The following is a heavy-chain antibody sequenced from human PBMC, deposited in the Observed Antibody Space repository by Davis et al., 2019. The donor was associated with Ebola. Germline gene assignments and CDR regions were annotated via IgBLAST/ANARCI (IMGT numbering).Heavy chain of an antibody. CDR1: GYTFTSYG. D-gene: IGHD6-13*01. Sequence: SVKVSCKASGYTFTSYGISWVRQAPGQGLEWMGGIIPIFGTANYAQKFQGRVTITADESTSTAYMELSSLRSEGTAVYYCARDSMYSSSWYCWFDPWGQGTLVTVSS. J-gene: IGHJ5*02. CDR3: ARDSMYSSSWYCWFDP. CDR2: IIPIFGTA. V-gene: IGHV1-69*13.